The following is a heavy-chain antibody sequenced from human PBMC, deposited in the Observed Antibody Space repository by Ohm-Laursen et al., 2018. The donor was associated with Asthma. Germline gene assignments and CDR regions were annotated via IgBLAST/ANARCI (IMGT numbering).Heavy chain of an antibody. D-gene: IGHD4-17*01. CDR3: ARIRNDYGDYEFDY. CDR1: GGSISSYY. Sequence: GTLSLTCTVSGGSISSYYWRWIRQPPGKGLEWIGYIYYSGSTNYNPSLKSRVTISVDTSKNQFSLKLSSVTAADTAVYYCARIRNDYGDYEFDYWGQGTLVTVSS. CDR2: IYYSGST. J-gene: IGHJ4*02. V-gene: IGHV4-59*01.